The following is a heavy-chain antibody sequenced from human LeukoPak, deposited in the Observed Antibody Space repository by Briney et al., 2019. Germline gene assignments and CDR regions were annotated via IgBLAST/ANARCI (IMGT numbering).Heavy chain of an antibody. CDR2: INWNGDST. CDR1: GFTFDDYG. D-gene: IGHD3-16*02. Sequence: PGGSLRLSCAASGFTFDDYGMSWVRQAPGKGLEWVSDINWNGDSTGYADSVKGRFTISRGNAKNSLYLQMNSLRAEHTALYYCARRESSYQNYYYYYHMYVWGKGTTVTVSS. J-gene: IGHJ6*03. CDR3: ARRESSYQNYYYYYHMYV. V-gene: IGHV3-20*04.